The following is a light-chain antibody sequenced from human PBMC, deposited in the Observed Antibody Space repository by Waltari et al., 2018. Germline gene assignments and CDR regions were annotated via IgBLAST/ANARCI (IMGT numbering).Light chain of an antibody. V-gene: IGKV3-20*01. CDR3: QQYGSSPWT. CDR1: QSVSSSS. Sequence: EIVLTQSPGTLSLSPGERATLSCRASQSVSSSSLAWYQQKPGQAPRVLIHGASNRATGSPDRFSGSGSGTDFTLTISRLEPEDFAVYYCQQYGSSPWTFGQGTKVEIK. CDR2: GAS. J-gene: IGKJ1*01.